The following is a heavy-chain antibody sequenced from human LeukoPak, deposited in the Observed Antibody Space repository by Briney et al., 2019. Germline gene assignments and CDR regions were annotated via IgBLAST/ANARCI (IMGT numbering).Heavy chain of an antibody. Sequence: SETLSLTCTVSGYSISSGYYWGWIRQPPGKGLEWIGSISHSGSTYYNPSLKSRVTISVDTSKNQFSLKLRSVTAADTAVYYCARGWYTDRDFDYWGQGTLVTVSS. D-gene: IGHD1-14*01. V-gene: IGHV4-38-2*02. CDR2: ISHSGST. CDR3: ARGWYTDRDFDY. J-gene: IGHJ4*02. CDR1: GYSISSGYY.